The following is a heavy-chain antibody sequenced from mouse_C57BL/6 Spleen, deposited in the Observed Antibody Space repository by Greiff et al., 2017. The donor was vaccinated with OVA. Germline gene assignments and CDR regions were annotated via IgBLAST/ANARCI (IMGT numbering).Heavy chain of an antibody. J-gene: IGHJ2*01. CDR3: ARPRDYYFDY. V-gene: IGHV5-17*01. CDR2: ISSGSSTI. D-gene: IGHD3-1*01. Sequence: DVKLVESGGGLVKPGGSLKLSCAASGFTFSDYGMHWVRQAPEKGLEWVAYISSGSSTIYYADTVKGRFTISRDNAKNTLFLQMTSLRSEDTAMYYCARPRDYYFDYWGQGTTLTVSS. CDR1: GFTFSDYG.